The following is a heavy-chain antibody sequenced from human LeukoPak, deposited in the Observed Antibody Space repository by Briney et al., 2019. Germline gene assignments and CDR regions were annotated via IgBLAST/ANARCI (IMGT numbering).Heavy chain of an antibody. CDR3: ASADCSGGGCYVPWEARKRWAFNAFDI. CDR2: IIPIFGTA. Sequence: SVKVSCKASGGTFSSYAISWVRQAPGQGLEWMGGIIPIFGTANYAQKFQGRVTITTDESTSTAYMELSSLRSEDTAVYYCASADCSGGGCYVPWEARKRWAFNAFDIWGQGTMVTVSS. V-gene: IGHV1-69*05. J-gene: IGHJ3*02. D-gene: IGHD2-15*01. CDR1: GGTFSSYA.